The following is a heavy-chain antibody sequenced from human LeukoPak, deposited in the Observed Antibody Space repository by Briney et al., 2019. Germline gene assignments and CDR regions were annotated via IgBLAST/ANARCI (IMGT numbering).Heavy chain of an antibody. CDR1: GGTFNTYG. CDR3: ARGRNYFDY. CDR2: IIPVLEMA. V-gene: IGHV1-69*04. J-gene: IGHJ4*01. Sequence: SVKVSCKVPGGTFNTYGITWVRQAPGQGLEWMGRIIPVLEMATYAQKYEGRVKITAEKSTTTIYLFLSSLTSDDTAVYYCARGRNYFDYWGQGSLVTVSS.